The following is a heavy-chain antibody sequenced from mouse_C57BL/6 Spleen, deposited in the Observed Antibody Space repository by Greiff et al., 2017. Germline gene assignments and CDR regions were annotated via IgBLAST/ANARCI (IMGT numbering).Heavy chain of an antibody. Sequence: QVQLQQSGAELVKPGASVKISCKASGYAFSSYWMNWVKQRPGQGLEWIGDIYPGSGSTNYNEKFKSKATLTVDTSSSTAYMQLSSLTSEDSAVYYCARGGGNFDYWGQGTTLTVSS. CDR2: IYPGSGST. V-gene: IGHV1-55*01. J-gene: IGHJ2*01. CDR3: ARGGGNFDY. CDR1: GYAFSSYW.